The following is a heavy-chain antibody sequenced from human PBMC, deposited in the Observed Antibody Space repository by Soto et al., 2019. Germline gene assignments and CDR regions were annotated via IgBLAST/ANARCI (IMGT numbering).Heavy chain of an antibody. J-gene: IGHJ6*02. CDR3: GGDGWGIAAAGRNHPYYYYGMDV. V-gene: IGHV1-18*04. Sequence: QVQLVQSGAEVKKPGASVKVSCKASGYTFTSYGISWVRQAPGQGLEWMGWISAYNGNTNYAQKLQGRVTMTTDTATSTAYMELRSLRSDDTAVYYCGGDGWGIAAAGRNHPYYYYGMDVWGQGTTVTVSS. CDR2: ISAYNGNT. CDR1: GYTFTSYG. D-gene: IGHD6-13*01.